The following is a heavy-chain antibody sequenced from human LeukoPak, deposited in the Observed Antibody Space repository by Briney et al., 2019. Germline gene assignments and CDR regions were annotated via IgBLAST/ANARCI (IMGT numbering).Heavy chain of an antibody. CDR3: AKRDTSGYYYFDY. Sequence: KPGRSLRLSCAASGFTFSSYSINWVRQAPGKWLEWVSYISSSSSTIYYADSVEGRFTISRDNAKNSLYLQMNSMRAEDTALYYCAKRDTSGYYYFDYWGQGALVTVSS. D-gene: IGHD3-22*01. CDR1: GFTFSSYS. J-gene: IGHJ4*02. V-gene: IGHV3-48*01. CDR2: ISSSSSTI.